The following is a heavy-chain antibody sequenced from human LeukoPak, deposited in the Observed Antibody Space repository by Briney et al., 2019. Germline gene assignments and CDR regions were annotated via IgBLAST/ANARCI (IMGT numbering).Heavy chain of an antibody. J-gene: IGHJ4*02. V-gene: IGHV3-21*01. CDR1: GFTVSSYT. CDR2: ISSSGTNI. CDR3: ASQGGFDD. Sequence: GGSLRLSCAASGFTVSSYTMNWVCQATGKGLEWVSSISSSGTNIYYADSVKGRFTISRDNAKNSLYLQMNSLRAEDTAVYYCASQGGFDDWGQGTLVTVSS. D-gene: IGHD3-16*01.